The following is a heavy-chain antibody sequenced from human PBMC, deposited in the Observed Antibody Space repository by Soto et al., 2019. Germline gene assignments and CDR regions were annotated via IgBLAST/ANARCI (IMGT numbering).Heavy chain of an antibody. J-gene: IGHJ4*02. D-gene: IGHD2-15*01. CDR1: GGSFSGYY. V-gene: IGHV4-34*01. Sequence: QVQLQQWGAGLLKPSETLSLTCAVYGGSFSGYYWSWIRQPPGKGLEWIGEINHSGSTNYNPSLKSRVTISVYTAKNPFSLKLSSVTAADTAVYYCARAAPRYCSGGSCYSGMDYWGQGTLVTVSS. CDR2: INHSGST. CDR3: ARAAPRYCSGGSCYSGMDY.